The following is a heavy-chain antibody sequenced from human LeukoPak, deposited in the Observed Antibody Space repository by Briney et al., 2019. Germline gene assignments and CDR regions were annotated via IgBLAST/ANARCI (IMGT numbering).Heavy chain of an antibody. CDR3: ARVGVEGASCYDY. D-gene: IGHD2-2*01. CDR2: INPNSRVT. V-gene: IGHV1-2*02. J-gene: IGHJ4*02. CDR1: GYTFTGYS. Sequence: ASVKLSCKASGYTFTGYSMHWVRQAPGQGLEWMGWINPNSRVTNYAQKFQGRVTMTRDTSISTAYMELSSLRSDDTAVYYCARVGVEGASCYDYWGQGTLVTVSS.